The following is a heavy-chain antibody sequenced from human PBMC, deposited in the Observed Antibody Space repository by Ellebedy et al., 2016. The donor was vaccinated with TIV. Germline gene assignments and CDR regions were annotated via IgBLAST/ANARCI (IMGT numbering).Heavy chain of an antibody. CDR3: ATFRNLDGFDI. V-gene: IGHV4-38-2*01. CDR1: GYSISSGSS. CDR2: IYHSGST. D-gene: IGHD2/OR15-2a*01. J-gene: IGHJ3*02. Sequence: SETLSLTCAVSGYSISSGSSWGWIRPPPGTGLEWLGSIYHSGSTYYNPSLKRRVSISMDTSRNQFSLKLSSVTAADTAVYYCATFRNLDGFDIWGQGKMVTVSS.